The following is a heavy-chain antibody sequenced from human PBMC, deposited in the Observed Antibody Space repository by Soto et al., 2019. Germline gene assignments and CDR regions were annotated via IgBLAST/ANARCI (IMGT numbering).Heavy chain of an antibody. CDR3: ARGVLPARWELQTDYYYYGMDV. CDR2: IYTSGST. CDR1: GGSISSYY. Sequence: SLTCTVSGGSISSYYWSWIRQPAGKGLEWIGRIYTSGSTNYNPSLKSRVTMSVDMSKNQFSLKLSSVTAADTAVYYCARGVLPARWELQTDYYYYGMDVWGQGTTVTVSS. V-gene: IGHV4-4*07. D-gene: IGHD1-26*01. J-gene: IGHJ6*02.